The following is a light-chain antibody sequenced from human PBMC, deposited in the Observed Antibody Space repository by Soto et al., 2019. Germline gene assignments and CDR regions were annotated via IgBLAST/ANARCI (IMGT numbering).Light chain of an antibody. Sequence: DIQMTQSPSSLSASVGDRVTITCRASQSISSYLNWYQQKPGKAPKLLIYAASSLQSGVTSRLSGSGSGTDFTLTISSLQPEDFATYYCQQSYSIFMYTFGQGTKLEIK. CDR1: QSISSY. V-gene: IGKV1-39*01. CDR3: QQSYSIFMYT. CDR2: AAS. J-gene: IGKJ2*01.